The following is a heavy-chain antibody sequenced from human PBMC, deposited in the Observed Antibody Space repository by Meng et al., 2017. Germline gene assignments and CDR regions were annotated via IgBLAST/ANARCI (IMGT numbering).Heavy chain of an antibody. D-gene: IGHD3-22*01. Sequence: ASVKVSCKASGYTFTGYYMHWVRQAPGQGLEWMGRINPNSGGTNYAQKFQGRVTMTRDTSISTAYMELSSLRSEDTAVYYCARGYYYDSSGYLLFDYWGQGTLVTVSS. J-gene: IGHJ4*02. V-gene: IGHV1-2*06. CDR1: GYTFTGYY. CDR2: INPNSGGT. CDR3: ARGYYYDSSGYLLFDY.